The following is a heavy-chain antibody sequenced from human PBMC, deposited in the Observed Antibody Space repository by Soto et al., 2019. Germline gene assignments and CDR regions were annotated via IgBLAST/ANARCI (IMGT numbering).Heavy chain of an antibody. J-gene: IGHJ4*02. V-gene: IGHV3-30*18. CDR1: GFTFSSYG. CDR3: AKEYDDFWSGYLFGY. D-gene: IGHD3-3*01. CDR2: ISYDGSNK. Sequence: WGSLRLSCAASGFTFSSYGMHWVRQAPGKGLEWVAVISYDGSNKYYADSVKGRFTISRDNSKNTLYLQMNSLRAEDTAVYYCAKEYDDFWSGYLFGYWGQGTLVTVS.